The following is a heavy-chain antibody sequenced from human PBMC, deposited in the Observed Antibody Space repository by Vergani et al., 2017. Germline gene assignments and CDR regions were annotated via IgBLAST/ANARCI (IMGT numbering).Heavy chain of an antibody. D-gene: IGHD3-22*01. J-gene: IGHJ6*02. Sequence: QVQLQQWGAGLLKPSETLSLTCAVYGGSFSGYYWSWIRQPPGKGLEWIGEINHSGSTNYNPSLKSRVTISVDTSKNQFSLKLSSVTSADTAVYYCARRPYYYDSSGYSKYYYYGMDGWGQGTTVTVSS. CDR2: INHSGST. CDR1: GGSFSGYY. V-gene: IGHV4-34*01. CDR3: ARRPYYYDSSGYSKYYYYGMDG.